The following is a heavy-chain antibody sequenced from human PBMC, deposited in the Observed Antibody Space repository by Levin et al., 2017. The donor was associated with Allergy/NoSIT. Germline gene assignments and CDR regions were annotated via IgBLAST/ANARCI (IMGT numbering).Heavy chain of an antibody. D-gene: IGHD3-10*01. CDR1: GYTFTGYY. V-gene: IGHV1-2*02. CDR3: ARERITMVRGGGKQGWFDP. J-gene: IGHJ5*02. Sequence: GESLKISCKASGYTFTGYYMHWVRQAPGQGLEWMGWINPNSGGTNYAQKFQGRVTMTRDTSISTAYMELSRLRSDDTAVYYCARERITMVRGGGKQGWFDPWGQGTLVTVSS. CDR2: INPNSGGT.